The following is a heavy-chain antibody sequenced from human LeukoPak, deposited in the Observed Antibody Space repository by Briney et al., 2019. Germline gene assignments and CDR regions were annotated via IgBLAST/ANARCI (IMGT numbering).Heavy chain of an antibody. Sequence: GGSLRLSCAASGFTFSSYWMSWVRQAPGKGLEWVANIKQAGSEKYYVDSVKGRFTISRDNAKNSLYLQMNSLRAEDTALYYCTRDSGTYNWFDPWGQGTLVTVSS. J-gene: IGHJ5*02. CDR2: IKQAGSEK. CDR3: TRDSGTYNWFDP. D-gene: IGHD1-26*01. V-gene: IGHV3-7*04. CDR1: GFTFSSYW.